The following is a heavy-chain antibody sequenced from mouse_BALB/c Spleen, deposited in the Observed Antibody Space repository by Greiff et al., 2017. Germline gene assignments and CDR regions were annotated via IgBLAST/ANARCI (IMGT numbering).Heavy chain of an antibody. D-gene: IGHD1-2*01. CDR1: GFSLTSYG. J-gene: IGHJ3*01. CDR3: ARDYYGYPWFAY. V-gene: IGHV2-9*02. Sequence: VKLVESGPGLVAPSQSLSITCTVSGFSLTSYGVHWVRQPPGKGLEWLGVIWAGGSTNYNSALMSRLSISKDNSKSQVFLKMNRLQTDDTAMYYCARDYYGYPWFAYWGQGTLVTVSA. CDR2: IWAGGST.